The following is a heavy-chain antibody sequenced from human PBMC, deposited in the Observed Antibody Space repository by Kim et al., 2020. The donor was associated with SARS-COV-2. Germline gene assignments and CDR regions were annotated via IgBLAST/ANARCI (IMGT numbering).Heavy chain of an antibody. CDR3: ARHMGDSSGYYYARGTFDY. D-gene: IGHD3-22*01. Sequence: GGSLRLSCAASGFTFSDYYMSWIRQAPGKGLEWVSYISSSSSYTNYADSVKGRFTISRDNAKNSLYLQMNSLRAEDTAVYYCARHMGDSSGYYYARGTFDYWGQGTLVTVSS. CDR2: ISSSSSYT. J-gene: IGHJ4*02. CDR1: GFTFSDYY. V-gene: IGHV3-11*06.